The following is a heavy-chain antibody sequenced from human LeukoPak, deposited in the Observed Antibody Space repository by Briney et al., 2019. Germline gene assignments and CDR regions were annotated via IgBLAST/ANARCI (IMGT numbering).Heavy chain of an antibody. J-gene: IGHJ5*02. CDR1: GYTFTSYA. Sequence: GASVKVSCKASGYTFTSYAMNWVRQAPGQGLEWMGWINTNTGNPTYAQGFTGRFVFSLDTSVSTAYLQISSLKAEDTAVYYCARDQWYCSSTSCYVPDENWFDPRGQGTLVTVSS. V-gene: IGHV7-4-1*02. CDR2: INTNTGNP. D-gene: IGHD2-2*01. CDR3: ARDQWYCSSTSCYVPDENWFDP.